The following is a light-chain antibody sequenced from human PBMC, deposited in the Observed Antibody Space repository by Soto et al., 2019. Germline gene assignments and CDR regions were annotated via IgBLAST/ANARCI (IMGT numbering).Light chain of an antibody. V-gene: IGKV3D-15*01. CDR3: QQYNNWPRT. Sequence: EVVMTQSPATLSVSPGDRATLSCRASHSVDRNLAWYQQKPGQPPRLLIFGASTGATGIPARFSGSGSGTDFTLTISSLQSEDFAVYYCQQYNNWPRTFGQGTKVEIK. CDR2: GAS. J-gene: IGKJ1*01. CDR1: HSVDRN.